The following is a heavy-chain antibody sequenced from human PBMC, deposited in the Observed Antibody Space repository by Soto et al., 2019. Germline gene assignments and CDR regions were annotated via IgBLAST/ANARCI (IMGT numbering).Heavy chain of an antibody. CDR2: IYYSGST. J-gene: IGHJ4*02. D-gene: IGHD6-13*01. V-gene: IGHV4-31*03. CDR1: GGSISSGGYY. CDR3: ARVDSGSWQIDY. Sequence: PSETLSLTCTVSGGSISSGGYYWSWIRQHPGKGLEWIGYIYYSGSTYYNPSLKSRVTISVDTSKNQSSLKLSAVTAAATAVYYCARVDSGSWQIDYWGQGTLVTVSS.